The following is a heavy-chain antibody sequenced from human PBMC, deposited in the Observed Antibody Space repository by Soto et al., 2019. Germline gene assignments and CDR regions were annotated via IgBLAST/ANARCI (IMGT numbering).Heavy chain of an antibody. Sequence: EVQLVESGGGLVQPGGSLSLSCAASGSTFGSSGMHWVGQAPGKGLVWVSRINSDGTTTTYADSVKGRFTISRDNAKNTLYVEMNSLRAEDTAVYYCARVGTGYYYKDVWGKGTTVTVSS. V-gene: IGHV3-74*01. J-gene: IGHJ6*03. CDR1: GSTFGSSG. D-gene: IGHD1-1*01. CDR3: ARVGTGYYYKDV. CDR2: INSDGTTT.